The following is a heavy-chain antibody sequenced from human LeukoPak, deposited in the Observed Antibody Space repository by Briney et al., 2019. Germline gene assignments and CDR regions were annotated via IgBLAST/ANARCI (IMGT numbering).Heavy chain of an antibody. CDR3: ARESRPLNTDDYSNYGFDY. CDR2: IYYSGST. V-gene: IGHV4-31*03. CDR1: GGSISSGGYY. Sequence: SETLSLTCSVSGGSISSGGYYWTWIRQHPEKGLEWIGYIYYSGSTYYNPSLKSRVTISVDTSKNQFSLKLSSVTAADTAVYYCARESRPLNTDDYSNYGFDYWGQGTLVTVSS. D-gene: IGHD4-4*01. J-gene: IGHJ4*02.